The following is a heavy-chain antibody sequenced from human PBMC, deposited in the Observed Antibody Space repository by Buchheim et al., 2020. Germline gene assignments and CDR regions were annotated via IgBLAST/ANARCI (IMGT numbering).Heavy chain of an antibody. CDR2: ISYDGSNK. CDR1: GFTFSSYG. J-gene: IGHJ4*02. D-gene: IGHD3-22*01. CDR3: AKVSYDSSGYVDY. V-gene: IGHV3-30*18. Sequence: QVQLVESGGGVVQPGRSLRLSCAASGFTFSSYGMHWVRQAPGKGLEWVAVISYDGSNKYYADSVKGRFTISRDNSKNTLYLQMNSLRAEDMAVYYCAKVSYDSSGYVDYWGQGTL.